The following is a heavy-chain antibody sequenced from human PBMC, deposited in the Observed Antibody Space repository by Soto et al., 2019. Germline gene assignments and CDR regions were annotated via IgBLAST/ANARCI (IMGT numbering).Heavy chain of an antibody. Sequence: GGSLRLSCAASGLTFSSYAMNWVRQAPGKGLEWVSAISGSGSRTYYADSVKGRFTISRDNSKNTLYAQMNSLRAEDTAVYYCAKSYYEGSIMRGNDYWGQGTWSPSPQ. CDR2: ISGSGSRT. CDR3: AKSYYEGSIMRGNDY. J-gene: IGHJ4*02. CDR1: GLTFSSYA. D-gene: IGHD1-26*01. V-gene: IGHV3-23*01.